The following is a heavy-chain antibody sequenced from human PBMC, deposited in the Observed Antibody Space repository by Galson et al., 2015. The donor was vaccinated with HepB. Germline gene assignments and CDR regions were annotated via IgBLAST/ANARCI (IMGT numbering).Heavy chain of an antibody. D-gene: IGHD3-10*01. CDR2: ISYDGSNK. Sequence: SLRLSCAASGFTFSSYGMHWVRQAPGKGLEGVAVISYDGSNKYYADSVKGRFTISRDNSKNTLYLQMNSLRAEDTAVYYCAKDRYGGSGSYIYGMDVWGQGTTVTVSS. CDR1: GFTFSSYG. V-gene: IGHV3-30*18. J-gene: IGHJ6*02. CDR3: AKDRYGGSGSYIYGMDV.